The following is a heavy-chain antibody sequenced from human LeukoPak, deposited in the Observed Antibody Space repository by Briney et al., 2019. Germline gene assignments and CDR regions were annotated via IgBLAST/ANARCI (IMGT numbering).Heavy chain of an antibody. J-gene: IGHJ4*02. CDR3: ARDYVGYSYNY. V-gene: IGHV3-7*01. D-gene: IGHD5-18*01. Sequence: GGSLRLSCAASGFTFSSYWMSWVRQAPGKGLEWVANINQDGSEKYYEDSVRGRFTISRDNAKNSLFLHMNSLRAEDTAVYYCARDYVGYSYNYWGQGTLVTVSS. CDR1: GFTFSSYW. CDR2: INQDGSEK.